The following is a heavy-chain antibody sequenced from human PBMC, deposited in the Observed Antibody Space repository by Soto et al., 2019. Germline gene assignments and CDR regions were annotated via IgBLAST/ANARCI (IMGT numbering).Heavy chain of an antibody. CDR1: GFTVSSNY. J-gene: IGHJ4*02. V-gene: IGHV3-66*01. D-gene: IGHD3-22*01. Sequence: GGSLRLSCAASGFTVSSNYMSWVRQAPGKGLEWVSVIYSGGSTYYADSVKGRFTISRDNSKNTLYLQMNSLRAEDTAVYYCARVSGYYFLYYFDYWGQGTLVTVSS. CDR3: ARVSGYYFLYYFDY. CDR2: IYSGGST.